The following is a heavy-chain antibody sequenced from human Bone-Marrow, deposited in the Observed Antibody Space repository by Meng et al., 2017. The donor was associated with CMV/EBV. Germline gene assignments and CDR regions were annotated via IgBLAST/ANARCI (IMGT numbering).Heavy chain of an antibody. V-gene: IGHV3-30-3*01. J-gene: IGHJ5*02. D-gene: IGHD3-16*01. CDR3: AREGGGGWFDP. CDR1: GFTFSSYA. Sequence: QVQLVESXXGXVQPGXXLXXSCAASGFTFSSYAMHWVRQAPGKGLEWVAVISYDGSNKYYADSVKGRFTISRDNSKNTLYLQMNSLRAEDTAVYYCAREGGGGWFDPWGQGTLVTVSS. CDR2: ISYDGSNK.